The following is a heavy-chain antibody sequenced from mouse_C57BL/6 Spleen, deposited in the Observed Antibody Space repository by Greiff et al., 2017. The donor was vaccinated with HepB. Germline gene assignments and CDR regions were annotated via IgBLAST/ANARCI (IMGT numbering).Heavy chain of an antibody. V-gene: IGHV2-2*01. CDR2: IWSGGST. J-gene: IGHJ3*01. D-gene: IGHD3-2*02. Sequence: QVQLQQSGPGLVQPSQSLSITCTVSGFSLTSYGVHWVRQSPGKGLEWLGVIWSGGSTDYNAPFISRLSISKDNSKSQVFFKMNSLQADDTAIYYCASQTAQATWFAYWGQGTLVTVSA. CDR3: ASQTAQATWFAY. CDR1: GFSLTSYG.